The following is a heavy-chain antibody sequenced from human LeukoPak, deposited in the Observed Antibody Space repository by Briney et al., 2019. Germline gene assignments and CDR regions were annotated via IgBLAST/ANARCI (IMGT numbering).Heavy chain of an antibody. CDR3: ARHNGPNSSGCTR. J-gene: IGHJ4*02. CDR2: IYYSGST. V-gene: IGHV4-59*01. CDR1: GGSISSYY. D-gene: IGHD6-19*01. Sequence: SETLSLTCTVSGGSISSYYWSWIRQPPGKGLEWIGYIYYSGSTNYNPSLKSRVTISVDTSKNQFSLKLSSVTAADTAVYYCARHNGPNSSGCTRWGQGTLVTVSS.